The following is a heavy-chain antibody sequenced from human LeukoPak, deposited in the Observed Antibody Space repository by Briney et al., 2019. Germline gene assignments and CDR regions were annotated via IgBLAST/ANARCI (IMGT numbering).Heavy chain of an antibody. Sequence: SQTLSLTCTVSGGSISSGSYYWSWIRQPAGKGLEWIGRIYTSESTNYNPSLKSRATISVDTSKNQFSLKLSSVTAADTAVYYCARVVPAAARIFDLWGRGTLVTVSS. CDR3: ARVVPAAARIFDL. V-gene: IGHV4-61*02. D-gene: IGHD2-2*01. CDR2: IYTSEST. J-gene: IGHJ2*01. CDR1: GGSISSGSYY.